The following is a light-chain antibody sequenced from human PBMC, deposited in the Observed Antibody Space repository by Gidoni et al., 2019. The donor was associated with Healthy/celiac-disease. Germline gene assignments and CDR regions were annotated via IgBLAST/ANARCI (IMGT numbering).Light chain of an antibody. J-gene: IGKJ4*01. V-gene: IGKV3-20*01. CDR2: GAS. CDR1: QSVSSSY. Sequence: VLTQSPGTLSLSPGERATLSCRASQSVSSSYLAWYQQKPGQAPRLLIYGASSRATGIPDRFSGSGSGTDFTLTISRLEPEDFAVYYCQQYGRTFXGXTKVEIK. CDR3: QQYGRT.